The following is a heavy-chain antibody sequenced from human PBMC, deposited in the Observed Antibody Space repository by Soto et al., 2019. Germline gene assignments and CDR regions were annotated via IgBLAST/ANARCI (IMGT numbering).Heavy chain of an antibody. V-gene: IGHV4-59*08. Sequence: TSETLSHTCTVSGGSMNTYYWGWFRQPPGKGLEWVGYIYYSGSTTYSPSLKSRVTISVDTSKNQFSLKLDSVTAADTAVYYCARLGGYYQAFDQWGQGSLVTVS. CDR2: IYYSGST. CDR3: ARLGGYYQAFDQ. J-gene: IGHJ4*02. D-gene: IGHD3-22*01. CDR1: GGSMNTYY.